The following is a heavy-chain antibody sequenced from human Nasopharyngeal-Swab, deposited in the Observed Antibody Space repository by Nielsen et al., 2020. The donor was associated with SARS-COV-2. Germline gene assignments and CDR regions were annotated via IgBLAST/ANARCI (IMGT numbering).Heavy chain of an antibody. Sequence: GESLKISCSASGFTFSSYAMHWVRQAPGKGLEYVSAISSNGGSTYYADSVKGRFTISRDNSKNTLYLQMNSLRAEDTAVYYCAKDRINQEQWLATGDHGYWYFDLWGRGTLVTVSS. J-gene: IGHJ2*01. CDR2: ISSNGGST. CDR3: AKDRINQEQWLATGDHGYWYFDL. V-gene: IGHV3-64*04. D-gene: IGHD6-19*01. CDR1: GFTFSSYA.